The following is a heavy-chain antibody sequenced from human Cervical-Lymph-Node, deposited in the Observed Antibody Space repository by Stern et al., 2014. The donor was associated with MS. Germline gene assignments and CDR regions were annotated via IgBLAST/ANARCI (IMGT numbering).Heavy chain of an antibody. CDR2: NYHSGSS. J-gene: IGHJ4*02. Sequence: QVQLQESGPGLVKPSETLSLTCTVSGCSVSSDAYYWSWHRQCPGKGLESFGSNYHSGSSCSNASLKRRVTFFVDSPKNLYLLRMTSVTAADTAVYYCGKQVGEWGRGTLVTVSS. V-gene: IGHV4-61*08. CDR1: GCSVSSDAYY. D-gene: IGHD4-17*01. CDR3: GKQVGE.